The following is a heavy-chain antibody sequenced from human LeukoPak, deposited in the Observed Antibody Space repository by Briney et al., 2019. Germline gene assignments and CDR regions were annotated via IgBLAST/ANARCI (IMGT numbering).Heavy chain of an antibody. CDR3: ARGLPDCTITSCYAFDAFDI. D-gene: IGHD2-2*01. V-gene: IGHV4-38-2*02. CDR2: VYYSGSS. CDR1: GTSITWGYY. J-gene: IGHJ3*02. Sequence: PSETLSLTCSVSGTSITWGYYWGWIRQPPGKGLEWIASVYYSGSSDYNPSLKSRVTMSVDTSKNQFSLKLSSVTAADTAVYYCARGLPDCTITSCYAFDAFDIWGQGTMVTVSS.